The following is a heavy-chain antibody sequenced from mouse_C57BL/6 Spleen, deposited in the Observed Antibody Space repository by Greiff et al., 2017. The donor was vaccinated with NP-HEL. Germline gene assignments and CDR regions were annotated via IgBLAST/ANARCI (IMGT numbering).Heavy chain of an antibody. J-gene: IGHJ4*01. CDR3: TTYFDYGYAMDY. Sequence: VQLKQSGAELVRPGASVKLSCTASGFNIKDDYMHWVKQRPEQGLEWIGWIDPENGDTEYASKFQGKATITADTSSNTAYLQLSSLTSEDTAVYYCTTYFDYGYAMDYWGQGTSVTVSS. V-gene: IGHV14-4*01. D-gene: IGHD2-4*01. CDR1: GFNIKDDY. CDR2: IDPENGDT.